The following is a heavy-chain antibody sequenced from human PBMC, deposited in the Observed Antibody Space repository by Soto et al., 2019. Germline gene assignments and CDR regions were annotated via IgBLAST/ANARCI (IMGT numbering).Heavy chain of an antibody. Sequence: QVQLQQWGAGLLKPSETLSLTCAVYGGSFSGYYWSWIRQPPGKGLEWIGEINHSGSTNYNPSLKRRVTISVDTSKNQFSLKLSSFTVAVTAVYYCAGGAPTLGGVVVVVATFDYWGQGTLVIVSS. CDR3: AGGAPTLGGVVVVVATFDY. CDR1: GGSFSGYY. D-gene: IGHD2-15*01. J-gene: IGHJ4*02. CDR2: INHSGST. V-gene: IGHV4-34*01.